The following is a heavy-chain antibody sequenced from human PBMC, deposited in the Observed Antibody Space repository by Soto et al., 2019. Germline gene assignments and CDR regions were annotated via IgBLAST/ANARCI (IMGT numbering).Heavy chain of an antibody. V-gene: IGHV4-59*01. J-gene: IGHJ4*02. Sequence: SETLSLTCTVSGGSIRDYFWTWIRQPPGKGLEWIGYIYYSGRTNYNPSLKSRVSISVDTSKNHFSLQLRPVTAADTAVYYCARVGGDDFGDSGGFDYWGQGALVTVSS. D-gene: IGHD4-17*01. CDR2: IYYSGRT. CDR1: GGSIRDYF. CDR3: ARVGGDDFGDSGGFDY.